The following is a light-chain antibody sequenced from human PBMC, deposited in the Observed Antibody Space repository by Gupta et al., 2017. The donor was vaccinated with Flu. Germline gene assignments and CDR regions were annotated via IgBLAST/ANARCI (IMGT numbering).Light chain of an antibody. CDR3: QVWDSSSDHPV. J-gene: IGLJ3*02. CDR1: NIGSKS. Sequence: SCVLTQPPSVSVAPGQTARITCGGNNIGSKSVHWYQQKPGQAPVLVVYDDSDRRSGIPERFSGSNSGNTATLTISRVEAGDEADYYCQVWDSSSDHPVFGGGTKLTVL. V-gene: IGLV3-21*02. CDR2: DDS.